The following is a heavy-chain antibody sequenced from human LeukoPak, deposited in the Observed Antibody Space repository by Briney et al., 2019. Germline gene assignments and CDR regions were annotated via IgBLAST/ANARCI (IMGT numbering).Heavy chain of an antibody. D-gene: IGHD3-22*01. CDR1: GYTFTSYD. Sequence: ASVKVSCKASGYTFTSYDINWVRQATGQGLEWMGWMNPNSGNTGYAQKFQGRVTITRNTDISPAYMEMCRLRSEDTAVYYCARGSITMMPPPPIDYWGQGTLVTVSS. CDR2: MNPNSGNT. CDR3: ARGSITMMPPPPIDY. V-gene: IGHV1-8*03. J-gene: IGHJ4*02.